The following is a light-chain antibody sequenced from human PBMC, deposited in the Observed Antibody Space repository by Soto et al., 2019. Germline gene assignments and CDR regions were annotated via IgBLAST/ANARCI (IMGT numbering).Light chain of an antibody. J-gene: IGKJ1*01. CDR1: QTVSSN. Sequence: EIVMTQSPATLSVSPGERATLSYRASQTVSSNLAWYQQKPGQAPRLLIYGASTRATGIPARFSGSGSGTVFTLTISSLQSEDFAVYYCQQYTNWPPRTFGQGTKVEIK. CDR2: GAS. CDR3: QQYTNWPPRT. V-gene: IGKV3-15*01.